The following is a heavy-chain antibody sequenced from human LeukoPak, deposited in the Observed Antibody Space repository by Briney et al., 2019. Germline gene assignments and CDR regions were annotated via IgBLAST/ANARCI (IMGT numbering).Heavy chain of an antibody. D-gene: IGHD3-22*01. Sequence: GGSLRLSCAASGFTFSSYEMNWVRQAPGKGLEWVSYISSSGSTIYYADSVKGRFTISRDNSKNTLYLQMNSLRAEDTAVYYCAKGRYYDSSGYPTSNDYWGQGTLVTVSS. CDR2: ISSSGSTI. V-gene: IGHV3-48*03. J-gene: IGHJ4*02. CDR1: GFTFSSYE. CDR3: AKGRYYDSSGYPTSNDY.